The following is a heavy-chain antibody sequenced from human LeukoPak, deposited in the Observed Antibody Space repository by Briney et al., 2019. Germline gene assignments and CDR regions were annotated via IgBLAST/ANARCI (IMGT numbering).Heavy chain of an antibody. CDR1: GYTFTSYD. J-gene: IGHJ4*02. Sequence: ASVKVSCKASGYTFTSYDINWVRQATGQGLEWMGWMNPNSGNTGYAQKFQGRVTMTRNTSISTAYMELSSLRSEDTAVYYCARAEAYYDFWSGSFRAIDYWGQGTLVTVSS. D-gene: IGHD3-3*01. CDR3: ARAEAYYDFWSGSFRAIDY. CDR2: MNPNSGNT. V-gene: IGHV1-8*01.